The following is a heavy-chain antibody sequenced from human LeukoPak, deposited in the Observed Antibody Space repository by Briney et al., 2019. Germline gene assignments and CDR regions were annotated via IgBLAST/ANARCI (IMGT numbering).Heavy chain of an antibody. Sequence: GESLKISCKDSGYSFTSYWIGWVRQRPGNGLEWMGFIYPGDSDTRYSPSFQGQVTISADKPISTAYLQWSSLEASDTAMYYCARFAILTGYSPPDYWGQGTLVTVSS. CDR1: GYSFTSYW. CDR2: IYPGDSDT. V-gene: IGHV5-51*04. D-gene: IGHD3-9*01. CDR3: ARFAILTGYSPPDY. J-gene: IGHJ4*02.